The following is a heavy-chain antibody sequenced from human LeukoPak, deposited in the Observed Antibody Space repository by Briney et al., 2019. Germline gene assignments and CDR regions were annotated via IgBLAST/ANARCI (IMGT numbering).Heavy chain of an antibody. D-gene: IGHD6-19*01. CDR2: INPNSGGT. Sequence: ASVKVSCKASGYTFTGYYMHWVRQAPGQGLEWMGWINPNSGGTNYAQKFQGWVTMTRDTSISTAYMELSRLRSDDTAVYYCARAYSSGWYDYYGVDVWGQGTTVTVSS. J-gene: IGHJ6*02. V-gene: IGHV1-2*04. CDR1: GYTFTGYY. CDR3: ARAYSSGWYDYYGVDV.